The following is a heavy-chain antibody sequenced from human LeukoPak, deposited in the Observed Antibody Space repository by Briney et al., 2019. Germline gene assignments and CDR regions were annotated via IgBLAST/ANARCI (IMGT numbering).Heavy chain of an antibody. V-gene: IGHV3-23*01. CDR3: AKDAGGAVVVVVEPY. CDR1: GFSLSTYA. Sequence: GGSLRLSCAASGFSLSTYAMSWVRQAPGKGLEWVSHFGGSGGTIYYADSVKGRFTISRDNSKNTLYLQMNSLRAEDTAVYYCAKDAGGAVVVVVEPYWGQGTLVTVSS. J-gene: IGHJ4*02. CDR2: FGGSGGTI. D-gene: IGHD2-15*01.